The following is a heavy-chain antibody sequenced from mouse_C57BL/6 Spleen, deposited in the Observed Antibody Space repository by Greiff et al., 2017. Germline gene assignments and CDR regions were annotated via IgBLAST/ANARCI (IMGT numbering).Heavy chain of an antibody. CDR3: ARNWYYGSHAMDY. J-gene: IGHJ4*01. CDR1: GFSLTSYG. Sequence: VKLVESGPGLVQPSQSLSITCSVSGFSLTSYGVHWVRQSPGKGLEWLGVIWSGGSTDYNAAFISRLSISKDNSKSQVFFKMNSLQADDTAIYYCARNWYYGSHAMDYWGQGTSVTVSS. D-gene: IGHD1-1*01. V-gene: IGHV2-2*01. CDR2: IWSGGST.